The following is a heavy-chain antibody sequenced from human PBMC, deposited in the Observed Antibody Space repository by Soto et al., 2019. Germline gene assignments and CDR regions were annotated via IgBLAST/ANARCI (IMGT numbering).Heavy chain of an antibody. J-gene: IGHJ3*02. CDR2: INHSGST. V-gene: IGHV4-34*01. CDR3: ARPSMIVVVGDAFDI. CDR1: GGSFSGYY. D-gene: IGHD3-22*01. Sequence: QVQLQQWGAGLLKPSETLSLTCAVYGGSFSGYYWSWIRQPPGKGLEWIGEINHSGSTNYNPSLKSRVTISVDTSKNQFSLKLSSVTAADTAVYYCARPSMIVVVGDAFDIWGQGTMVTVSS.